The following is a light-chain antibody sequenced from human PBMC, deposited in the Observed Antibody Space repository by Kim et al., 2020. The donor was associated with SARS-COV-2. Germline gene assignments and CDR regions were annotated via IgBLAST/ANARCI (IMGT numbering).Light chain of an antibody. V-gene: IGLV1-44*01. CDR1: SSNIGSNS. CDR3: AAWDNSLNGPA. J-gene: IGLJ3*02. Sequence: GQKVNIPCSGSSSNIGSNSVNWYQQLPGPAPKLLIYNNYERPSGVPDRFSGSKSGTSASLAISGLQSEDEADYHCAAWDNSLNGPAFGGGTQLTVL. CDR2: NNY.